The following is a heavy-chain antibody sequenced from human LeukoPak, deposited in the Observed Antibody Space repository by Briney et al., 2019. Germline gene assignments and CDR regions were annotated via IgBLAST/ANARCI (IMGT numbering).Heavy chain of an antibody. CDR2: INTDGSST. J-gene: IGHJ4*02. V-gene: IGHV3-74*01. CDR3: ARDGYRDRYLDY. D-gene: IGHD5-24*01. CDR1: GFTFSSYW. Sequence: PGGSLRLSCAASGFTFSSYWMHWVRQAPGKGLVWVSRINTDGSSTSYADSVKGRFTISRDNAKNTLYLQMNSLRAEDTAVYYCARDGYRDRYLDYWGQGTLVTVSS.